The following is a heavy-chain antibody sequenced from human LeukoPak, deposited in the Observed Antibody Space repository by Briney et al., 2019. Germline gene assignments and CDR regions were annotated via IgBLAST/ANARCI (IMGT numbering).Heavy chain of an antibody. J-gene: IGHJ6*03. D-gene: IGHD3-16*01. CDR1: GYTFSGSY. Sequence: GASVKLSCKASGYTFSGSYMQWVRQAPGQGLEWMGWINPNSGGTNYAQKFQGRVTMTRDTSISTAYMELSRLTSDDTAVYFCARGERLRLGDYTDVWGKGTTVTISS. CDR3: ARGERLRLGDYTDV. V-gene: IGHV1-2*02. CDR2: INPNSGGT.